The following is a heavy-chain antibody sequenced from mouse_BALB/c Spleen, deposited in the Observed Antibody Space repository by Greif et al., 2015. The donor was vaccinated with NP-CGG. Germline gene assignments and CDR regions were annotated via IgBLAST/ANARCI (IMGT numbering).Heavy chain of an antibody. D-gene: IGHD1-1*01. CDR1: GYTFTSYW. CDR2: INPSTGYT. J-gene: IGHJ4*01. V-gene: IGHV1-7*01. Sequence: VKLQESGAELAKPGASVKMSCKASGYTFTSYWMHWVKQRPGQGLEWIGYINPSTGYTEYSQKFKDKATLTADKSSSTAYMQLSSLTSEDSAVYYCASYYYGSSYAMDYWGQGTSVTVSS. CDR3: ASYYYGSSYAMDY.